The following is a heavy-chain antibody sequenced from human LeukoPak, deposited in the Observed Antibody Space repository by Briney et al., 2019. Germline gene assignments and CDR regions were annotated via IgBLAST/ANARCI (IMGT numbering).Heavy chain of an antibody. Sequence: GGSLRLSCAASGFTFNDFAMTWVRQAPGKGLEWVSTIADAGTCYAYSVKGRFIISRDNYKNMLYLQLNSLRADDTAMYYCARNLGPFDVRGHGTMVTDPS. D-gene: IGHD3-16*01. V-gene: IGHV3-23*01. CDR2: IADAGT. J-gene: IGHJ3*01. CDR1: GFTFNDFA. CDR3: ARNLGPFDV.